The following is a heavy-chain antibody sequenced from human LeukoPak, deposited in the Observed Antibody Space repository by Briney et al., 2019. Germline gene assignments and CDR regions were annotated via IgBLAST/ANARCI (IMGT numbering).Heavy chain of an antibody. CDR1: GYSFTSYW. CDR3: ARGGDYVWGSYRPLNY. Sequence: GESLKISCKGSGYSFTSYWIGWVRQMPGKGLEWMGIIYPGDSDTRYSPSFQGQVTISADKSISTAYLQWSSLKASDTAMYYCARGGDYVWGSYRPLNYWGQGTLVTVSS. CDR2: IYPGDSDT. D-gene: IGHD3-16*02. J-gene: IGHJ4*02. V-gene: IGHV5-51*01.